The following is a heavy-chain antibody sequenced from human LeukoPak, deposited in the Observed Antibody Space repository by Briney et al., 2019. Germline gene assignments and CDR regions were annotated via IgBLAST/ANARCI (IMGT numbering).Heavy chain of an antibody. Sequence: GGSLRLSCAASGFTVSSNYMSWVRQAPGKGLEWVSVIYSGGSTYHADSVKGRFTISRDNSKNTLYLQINSLRAEDTAVYFCAKNTYYYDSSGQYDAFDIWGQGTMVTVSS. CDR3: AKNTYYYDSSGQYDAFDI. D-gene: IGHD3-22*01. CDR1: GFTVSSNY. J-gene: IGHJ3*02. CDR2: IYSGGST. V-gene: IGHV3-53*01.